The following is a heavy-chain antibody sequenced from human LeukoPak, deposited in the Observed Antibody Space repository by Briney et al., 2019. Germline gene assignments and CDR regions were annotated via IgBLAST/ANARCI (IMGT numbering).Heavy chain of an antibody. D-gene: IGHD1-1*01. V-gene: IGHV4-39*01. CDR3: ARHPRARAYNWNGFDP. J-gene: IGHJ5*02. CDR1: GGSISSSSYY. CDR2: IYYSGST. Sequence: SETLSLTCTVSGGSISSSSYYWGWIRQPPGKGLEWIGGIYYSGSTYYNPSLKSRVTISVDTSKNQFSLKLSSVTAADTAVYYCARHPRARAYNWNGFDPWGQGTLVTVSS.